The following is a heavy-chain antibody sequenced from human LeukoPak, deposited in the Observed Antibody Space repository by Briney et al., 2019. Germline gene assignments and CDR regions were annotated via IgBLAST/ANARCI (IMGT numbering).Heavy chain of an antibody. J-gene: IGHJ4*02. CDR3: AREKYYYDSSGYYQSHFDY. CDR2: IYYSGIT. Sequence: SETLSLTCTVSGGSISSGGYYWSWIRQHPGKGLEWIGYIYYSGITYYNPSLKSRLAISVDTSTNQFSLKLSSVTVADTAVYYCAREKYYYDSSGYYQSHFDYWGQGTLVTVSS. D-gene: IGHD3-22*01. CDR1: GGSISSGGYY. V-gene: IGHV4-31*03.